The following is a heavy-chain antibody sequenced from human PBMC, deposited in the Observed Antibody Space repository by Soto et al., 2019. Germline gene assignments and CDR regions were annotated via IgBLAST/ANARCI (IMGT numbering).Heavy chain of an antibody. CDR2: IYYFVST. J-gene: IGHJ4*02. Sequence: QVQLQESGPGLVKPSETLSLTCSVSGGSVSSGSHYWSWIRQPPGKGLEWIGYIYYFVSTNYNPSLKSRVTISVDTSKNQFSLKLSSVTAADTAVYYCARDDGGNSDYWGEGTLVTVSS. D-gene: IGHD2-15*01. V-gene: IGHV4-61*01. CDR1: GGSVSSGSHY. CDR3: ARDDGGNSDY.